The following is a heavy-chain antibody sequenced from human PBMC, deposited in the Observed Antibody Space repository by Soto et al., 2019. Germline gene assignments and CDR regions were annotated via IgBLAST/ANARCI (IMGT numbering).Heavy chain of an antibody. CDR3: ARDLGYYDSSGRRSAFDI. CDR1: GFTSSGYS. CDR2: ISSSSSYI. J-gene: IGHJ3*02. V-gene: IGHV3-21*01. Sequence: PGGPLRLSFAASGFTSSGYSMNWVRQAPGKGLEWVSSISSSSSYIYYADSVKGRFTISRDNAKNSLYLQMNSLRAEDTAVYYCARDLGYYDSSGRRSAFDIWGQGTMVTVSS. D-gene: IGHD3-22*01.